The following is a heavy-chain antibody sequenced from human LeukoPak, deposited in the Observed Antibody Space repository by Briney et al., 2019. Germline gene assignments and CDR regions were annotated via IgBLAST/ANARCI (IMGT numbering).Heavy chain of an antibody. Sequence: SETLSLPCSVSGGSISSYYWSWIRQPPGKGLEWIGYIYYSGSTNYNPSLKSRVTISVDTSKNQFSLKLSSVTAADTAVYYCARVRDYYDSSGYSYWFDPWGQGTLVTVSS. CDR2: IYYSGST. CDR1: GGSISSYY. J-gene: IGHJ5*02. V-gene: IGHV4-59*01. D-gene: IGHD3-22*01. CDR3: ARVRDYYDSSGYSYWFDP.